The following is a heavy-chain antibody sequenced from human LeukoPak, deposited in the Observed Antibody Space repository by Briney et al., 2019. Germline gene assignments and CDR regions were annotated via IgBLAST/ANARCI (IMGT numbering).Heavy chain of an antibody. V-gene: IGHV3-23*01. CDR3: ARDHWGRITSGGYFEY. Sequence: GGSLRLSCAASGFTFKDYGMSWVRQAPGKGLEWVSGISGRGRTTYYADSVKGRFTISRDNSRNTVYLQMNNLRPEDTAVYFCARDHWGRITSGGYFEYWGQGTMVTVAS. CDR2: ISGRGRTT. J-gene: IGHJ4*02. CDR1: GFTFKDYG. D-gene: IGHD2-15*01.